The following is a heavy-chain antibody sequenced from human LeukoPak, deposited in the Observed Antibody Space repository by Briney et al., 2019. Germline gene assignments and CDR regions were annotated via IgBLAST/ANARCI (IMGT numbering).Heavy chain of an antibody. D-gene: IGHD6-19*01. CDR3: ARTYSSVRGYFDY. Sequence: GESLKISCKGSGYSFTSYWIGWVRQMPGKGLEWMGIIYPGDSDTRYSPSFQGRVTISADKSISTAYLQWSSLKASDTAMYYCARTYSSVRGYFDYWGQGTLVTVSS. J-gene: IGHJ4*02. V-gene: IGHV5-51*01. CDR2: IYPGDSDT. CDR1: GYSFTSYW.